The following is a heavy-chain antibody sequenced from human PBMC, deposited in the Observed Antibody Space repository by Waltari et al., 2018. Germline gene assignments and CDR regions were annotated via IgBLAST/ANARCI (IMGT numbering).Heavy chain of an antibody. CDR3: ARERSGDGAFDI. J-gene: IGHJ3*02. Sequence: QVQLQQWGAGLLKPSETLSLTCAVYGGSFSGYYWSWIRQPPGKGLEWIGEINHSGSTNYNPSLKSRVTISVDTSKNQFSLKLSSVTTADTAVYYCARERSGDGAFDIWGQGTMVTVSS. CDR2: INHSGST. V-gene: IGHV4-34*01. CDR1: GGSFSGYY.